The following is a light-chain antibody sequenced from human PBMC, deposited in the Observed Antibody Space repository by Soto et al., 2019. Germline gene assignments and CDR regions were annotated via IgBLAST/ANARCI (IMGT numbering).Light chain of an antibody. J-gene: IGLJ3*02. CDR1: SSDVGGYKV. CDR2: ELN. CDR3: VSYTSANTRV. V-gene: IGLV2-14*01. Sequence: QSALTQPASVSASPGQWFTLSCTGNSSDVGGYKVVSWYQHHPGKAPKLMIYELNNRPSGVSNRFSGSKSGTTASLTISGHHPEDDDDYYRVSYTSANTRVFGGGTQLTVL.